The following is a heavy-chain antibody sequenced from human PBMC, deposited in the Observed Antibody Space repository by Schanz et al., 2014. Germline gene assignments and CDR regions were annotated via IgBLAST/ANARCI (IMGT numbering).Heavy chain of an antibody. Sequence: EVQLVESGGGLVQPGGSLRLSCAVSGFTVNTNYMSWVRQAPGKGLEWVSGISDSGGSKYYVDSVEGRFTISRDNSKNTLYLQMNNLRAEDTAVYYCPREMGSALLRYFDLWGRGTLVTVSS. CDR1: GFTVNTNY. D-gene: IGHD1-26*01. CDR2: SDSGGSK. V-gene: IGHV3-53*01. J-gene: IGHJ2*01. CDR3: PREMGSALLRYFDL.